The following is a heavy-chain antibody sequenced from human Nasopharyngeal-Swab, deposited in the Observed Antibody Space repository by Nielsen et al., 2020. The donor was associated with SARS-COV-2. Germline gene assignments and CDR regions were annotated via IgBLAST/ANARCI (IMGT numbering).Heavy chain of an antibody. D-gene: IGHD2-15*01. CDR2: IYYSGST. Sequence: SRQPPGKGLEWIGYIYYSGSTYYNPSLKSRVTISVDTSKNQISLKLSSVTAADTAVYYCAGFPYCSGGSCSNDYWGQGTLVTVSS. J-gene: IGHJ4*02. CDR3: AGFPYCSGGSCSNDY. V-gene: IGHV4-31*02.